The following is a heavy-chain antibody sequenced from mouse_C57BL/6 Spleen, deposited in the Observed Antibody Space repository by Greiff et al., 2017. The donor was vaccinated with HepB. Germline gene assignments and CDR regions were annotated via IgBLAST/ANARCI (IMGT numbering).Heavy chain of an antibody. CDR3: ARGLLRYPYFDY. CDR2: IYPGDGDT. D-gene: IGHD1-1*01. CDR1: GYAFSSSW. Sequence: QVQLKQSGPELVKPGASVKISCKASGYAFSSSWMNWVKQRPGKGLEWIGRIYPGDGDTNYNGKFKGKATLTADKSSSTAYMQLSSLTSEDSAVYVCARGLLRYPYFDYWGQGTTLTVSS. V-gene: IGHV1-82*01. J-gene: IGHJ2*01.